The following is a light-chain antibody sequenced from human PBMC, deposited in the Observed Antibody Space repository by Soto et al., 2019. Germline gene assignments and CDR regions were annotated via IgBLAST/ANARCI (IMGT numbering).Light chain of an antibody. V-gene: IGLV4-69*01. CDR3: QTWGTGPWV. CDR2: LNSDGSH. J-gene: IGLJ3*02. CDR1: SGHSSYA. Sequence: QPVLTQSPSASASLGASVKLTCTLSSGHSSYAIAWHQQQPEKGPRYLMKLNSDGSHSKGDGIPDRFSGSSSGAERYLTISGLQSEDEADYYCQTWGTGPWVFGEGTNVTVL.